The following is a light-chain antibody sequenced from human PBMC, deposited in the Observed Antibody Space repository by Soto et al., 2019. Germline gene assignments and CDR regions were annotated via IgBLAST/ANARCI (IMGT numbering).Light chain of an antibody. CDR3: CSYGGRSTYV. Sequence: QSVLTQPASVSGSPGQSITISCTGTSSDVGSYNLVSWYQQHPGKAPKLMIYEVSKRPSGVSNRFSGSKSAKTASLTISGLQAYDEADYYCCSYGGRSTYVFGTGTKVTVL. CDR1: SSDVGSYNL. V-gene: IGLV2-23*02. J-gene: IGLJ1*01. CDR2: EVS.